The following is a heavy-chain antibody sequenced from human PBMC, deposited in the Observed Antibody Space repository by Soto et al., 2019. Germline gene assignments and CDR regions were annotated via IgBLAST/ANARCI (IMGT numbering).Heavy chain of an antibody. Sequence: SETLSLTCTVSGGSISSYYWSWIRQPPGKGLEWIGYIYYSGSTNYNPSLKSRVTISVDTSKNQFSLKLSSVTAADTAVYYCARGRRWYNWNVDAFDIWGQGTMVTVSS. D-gene: IGHD1-20*01. V-gene: IGHV4-59*12. CDR1: GGSISSYY. J-gene: IGHJ3*02. CDR3: ARGRRWYNWNVDAFDI. CDR2: IYYSGST.